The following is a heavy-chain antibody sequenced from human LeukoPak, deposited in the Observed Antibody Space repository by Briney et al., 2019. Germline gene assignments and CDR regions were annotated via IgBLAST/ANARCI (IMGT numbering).Heavy chain of an antibody. CDR1: GFTFSGSG. CDR2: IWYHGRNA. D-gene: IGHD1-1*01. J-gene: IGHJ4*02. CDR3: ARDSAVGRLGF. Sequence: GTSLRLSCATSGFTFSGSGFHWVRQAPGKGLEWVADIWYHGRNAYYADSAKGRFTIFRDNSKNTLYLQMNSLRAEDTAVYYRARDSAVGRLGFWGQGTLVTVSS. V-gene: IGHV3-33*01.